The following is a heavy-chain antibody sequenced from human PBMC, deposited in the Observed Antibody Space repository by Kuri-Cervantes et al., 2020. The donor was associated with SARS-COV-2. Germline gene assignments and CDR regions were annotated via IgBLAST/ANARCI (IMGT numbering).Heavy chain of an antibody. CDR1: GGSFSGYY. Sequence: GSLRLSCAVYGGSFSGYYWCWIRQPPGKGLEWIGEINHSGSTNYNPSLKSRVTISVDTSKNQFSLKLSSVTAADTAVYYCARREYYYGSGSYYPFDYWGQGTLVTVSS. D-gene: IGHD3-10*01. CDR2: INHSGST. V-gene: IGHV4-34*01. CDR3: ARREYYYGSGSYYPFDY. J-gene: IGHJ4*02.